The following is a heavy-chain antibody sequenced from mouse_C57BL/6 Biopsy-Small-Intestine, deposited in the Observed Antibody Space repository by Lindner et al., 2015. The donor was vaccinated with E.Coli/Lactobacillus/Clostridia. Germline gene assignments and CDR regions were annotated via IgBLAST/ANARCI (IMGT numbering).Heavy chain of an antibody. D-gene: IGHD2-4*01. CDR2: INPYNGGT. CDR3: ARGPYDYDVGGAMDY. V-gene: IGHV1-18*01. Sequence: VQLQESGPELVKPGASVKIPCKASGYTFTDYNMDWVKQSHGKSLEWIGVINPYNGGTSYNQKFKGKATFTADTSSNTAYMQLSSLTTEDSAIYYCARGPYDYDVGGAMDYWGQGTSVTVSS. J-gene: IGHJ4*01. CDR1: GYTFTDYN.